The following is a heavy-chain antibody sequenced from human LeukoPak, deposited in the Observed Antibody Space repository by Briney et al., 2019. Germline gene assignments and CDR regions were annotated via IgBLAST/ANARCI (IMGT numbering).Heavy chain of an antibody. J-gene: IGHJ5*02. D-gene: IGHD3-10*01. V-gene: IGHV5-51*01. CDR2: IYPGDSDT. Sequence: GEPLKISCKGSGYSFTSYWIGWVRQMPGKGLEWMGIIYPGDSDTRYSPSFQGQVTISADKSISTAYLQWSSLKASDTAMYYCARTYYYGSGTRYWFDPWGQGTLVTVSS. CDR3: ARTYYYGSGTRYWFDP. CDR1: GYSFTSYW.